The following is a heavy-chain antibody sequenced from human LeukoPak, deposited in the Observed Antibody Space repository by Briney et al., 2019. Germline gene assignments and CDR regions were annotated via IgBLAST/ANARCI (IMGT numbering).Heavy chain of an antibody. J-gene: IGHJ6*02. CDR3: ARDKHYYNGMDV. CDR2: IWYDGSEK. V-gene: IGHV3-33*01. Sequence: GGSLRLSCAASGFTFTSSGMHWVRQAPGKGLEWVAVIWYDGSEKYYADSVKGRFTISRDNSKNTLYLQMNSLRAEDAAVYYCARDKHYYNGMDVWGQGTTVTVSS. CDR1: GFTFTSSG.